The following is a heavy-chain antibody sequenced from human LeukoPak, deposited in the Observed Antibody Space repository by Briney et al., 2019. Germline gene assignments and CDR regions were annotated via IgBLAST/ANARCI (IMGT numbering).Heavy chain of an antibody. CDR2: IYYSGST. Sequence: SETLSLTCTVSGGSINSYYWSWIRQPAGKGLEWIGSIYYSGSTYYNPSLKSRVTISVDTSKNQFSLKLSSVTAADTAVYYCARIMITFGGVNTVDYWGQGTLVTVSS. CDR3: ARIMITFGGVNTVDY. D-gene: IGHD3-16*01. J-gene: IGHJ4*02. CDR1: GGSINSYY. V-gene: IGHV4-4*07.